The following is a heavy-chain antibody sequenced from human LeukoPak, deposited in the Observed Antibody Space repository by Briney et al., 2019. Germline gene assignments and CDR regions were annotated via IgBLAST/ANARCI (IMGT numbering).Heavy chain of an antibody. J-gene: IGHJ4*02. CDR1: GFTFSSYA. CDR2: ISGSGGST. V-gene: IGHV3-23*01. D-gene: IGHD3-10*01. CDR3: AKNRMVRGVRPPLDY. Sequence: GGSLRLSCAASGFTFSSYAMSWVRQAPGKGLEWVSAISGSGGSTYYADSVKGRFTISRDNSKNTLCLQMNSLRAEDTAVYYCAKNRMVRGVRPPLDYWGQGTLVTVSS.